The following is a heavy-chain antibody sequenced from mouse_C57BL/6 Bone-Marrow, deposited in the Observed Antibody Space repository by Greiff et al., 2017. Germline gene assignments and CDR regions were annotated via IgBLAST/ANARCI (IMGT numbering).Heavy chain of an antibody. Sequence: EVQLQESEGGLVQPGSSMKLSCTASGFTFSDYYMAWVRQVPEKGLEWVANINYDGSSTYYLDSLKSRFIISRDNAKNILYLQMSSLKSEDTATYYCARDDGEYWGQGTTLTVSS. V-gene: IGHV5-16*01. CDR1: GFTFSDYY. J-gene: IGHJ2*01. CDR2: INYDGSST. CDR3: ARDDGEY.